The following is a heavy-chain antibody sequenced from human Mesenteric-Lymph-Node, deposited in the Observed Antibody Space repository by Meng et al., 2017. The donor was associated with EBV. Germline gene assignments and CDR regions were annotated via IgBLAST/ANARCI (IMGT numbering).Heavy chain of an antibody. J-gene: IGHJ5*02. CDR3: ARTNYGDYNWFDP. CDR2: IYYSGST. D-gene: IGHD4-17*01. CDR1: GGSISSGGFY. V-gene: IGHV4-31*03. Sequence: GQVQESGPGLVNPSQTLSLPCTVSGGSISSGGFYWSWIRQHPGKGLEWIGYIYYSGSTYYNPSLRSRVAISIDTSKNQFSLKLTSVTAADTAVYVCARTNYGDYNWFDPWGQGTLVTVSS.